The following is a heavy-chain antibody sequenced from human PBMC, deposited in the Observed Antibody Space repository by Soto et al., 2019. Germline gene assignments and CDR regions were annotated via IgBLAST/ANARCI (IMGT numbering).Heavy chain of an antibody. CDR3: ARVKPPMITFGGVPYYFDY. Sequence: SETLSLTCTVSGGSISSYYWSWIRQPPGKGLEWIGYIYYSGSTNYNPSLKSRVTISVDTSKNQFSLKLSSVTAADTAVYYCARVKPPMITFGGVPYYFDYWGQGTLVTVSS. D-gene: IGHD3-16*01. V-gene: IGHV4-59*01. CDR1: GGSISSYY. CDR2: IYYSGST. J-gene: IGHJ4*02.